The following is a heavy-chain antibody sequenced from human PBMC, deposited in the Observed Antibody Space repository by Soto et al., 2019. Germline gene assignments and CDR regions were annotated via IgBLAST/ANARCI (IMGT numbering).Heavy chain of an antibody. D-gene: IGHD6-19*01. J-gene: IGHJ5*02. CDR2: ISYDGSNK. Sequence: GGSLRLSCTGSGFTFGDYAMSWVRRAPGKGLEWVAVISYDGSNKYYADSVKGRFTISRDNSKNTLYLQMNSLRAEDTAVYYCAKSSSGWTHGDWFDPWGQGTLVTVSS. CDR3: AKSSSGWTHGDWFDP. V-gene: IGHV3-30*18. CDR1: GFTFGDYA.